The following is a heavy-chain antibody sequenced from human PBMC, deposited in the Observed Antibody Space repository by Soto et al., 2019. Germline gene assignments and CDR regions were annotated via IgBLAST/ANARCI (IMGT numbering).Heavy chain of an antibody. D-gene: IGHD6-19*01. CDR3: AKGRGTLAVVSNWSDP. CDR2: INWNSGSV. CDR1: GFTFEDSA. V-gene: IGHV3-9*01. J-gene: IGHJ5*02. Sequence: EVQVVESGGGLVQPGRSLRLSCAAFGFTFEDSAMHWIRQTPGKGLEWVAGINWNSGSVGYAESVKGRFTISRDNANNSLYLQMDSLRSEDTALYYCAKGRGTLAVVSNWSDPWGQGTLVTVSS.